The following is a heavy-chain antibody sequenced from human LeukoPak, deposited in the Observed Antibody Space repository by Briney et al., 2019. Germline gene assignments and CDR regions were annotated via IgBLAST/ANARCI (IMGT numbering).Heavy chain of an antibody. CDR3: ARAYYDSSGYPDAFDI. CDR2: IYYSGST. V-gene: IGHV4-59*01. D-gene: IGHD3-22*01. CDR1: GGSISSYY. J-gene: IGHJ3*02. Sequence: PSETLSLTCTVSGGSISSYYWSWNRQPPGKGLEWIGYIYYSGSTNYNPSLKSRVSISVDTSKNQFSLKLSSVTAADTAVYYCARAYYDSSGYPDAFDIWGQGTMVTVFS.